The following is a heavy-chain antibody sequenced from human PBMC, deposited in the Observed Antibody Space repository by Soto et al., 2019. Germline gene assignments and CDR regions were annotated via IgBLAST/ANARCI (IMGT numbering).Heavy chain of an antibody. CDR2: IYYSGST. Sequence: PFETLSLTCTVSGGSISSYYWSWIRQPPGKGLEWIGYIYYSGSTNYNPSLKSRVTISVDTSKNQFSLKLSSVTAADTAVYYCAREIGGSGYYYYYMDVWGKGTTVTVSS. V-gene: IGHV4-59*01. CDR1: GGSISSYY. J-gene: IGHJ6*03. CDR3: AREIGGSGYYYYYMDV. D-gene: IGHD3-10*01.